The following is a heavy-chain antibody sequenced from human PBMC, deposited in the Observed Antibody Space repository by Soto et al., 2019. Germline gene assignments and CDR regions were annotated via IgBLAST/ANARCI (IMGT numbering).Heavy chain of an antibody. D-gene: IGHD2-2*01. CDR3: ARERGYCSSTSCPRWFDP. CDR2: LYSGGST. CDR1: GFTVSSNY. V-gene: IGHV3-53*01. J-gene: IGHJ5*02. Sequence: EVQLVESGGGLIQPGGSLRLSCAASGFTVSSNYMSWVRQAPGKGLECVSVLYSGGSTYYADSVKGRFTISRDNSKNTLYLQMNSLRAEDTAGYYCARERGYCSSTSCPRWFDPWGQGTLVTVSS.